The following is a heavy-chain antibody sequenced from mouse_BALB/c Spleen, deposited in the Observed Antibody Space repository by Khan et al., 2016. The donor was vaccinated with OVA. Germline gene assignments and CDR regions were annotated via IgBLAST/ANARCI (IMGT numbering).Heavy chain of an antibody. CDR2: INPKNGVT. D-gene: IGHD3-3*01. Sequence: EVQLQQSGPELVKPGASVKISCKTSGYTFTEYTLHWVKQSHGKSLEWLGVINPKNGVTSYNQKFKGKATLTVDKSSSTAYMEFRSLTSEDSAVYYCARDAGRYWGQGTSVTVSS. CDR1: GYTFTEYT. CDR3: ARDAGRY. V-gene: IGHV1-18*01. J-gene: IGHJ4*01.